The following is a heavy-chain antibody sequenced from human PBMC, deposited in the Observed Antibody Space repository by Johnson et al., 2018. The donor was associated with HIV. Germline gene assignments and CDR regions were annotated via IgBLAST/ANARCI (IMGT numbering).Heavy chain of an antibody. D-gene: IGHD3-10*01. CDR3: ARDRFGSGRPNAFDL. CDR2: TSYDEIKK. CDR1: GFIFSDYA. V-gene: IGHV3-30*04. Sequence: QVQLVESGGGVVQPGRSLRVSCAASGFIFSDYAMHWVRLAPGKGLEWVAVTSYDEIKKNYADSVKGRFTISRDNSKNTLYLQMNSLRIEDTAVYYRARDRFGSGRPNAFDLWGQGTMVTVSS. J-gene: IGHJ3*01.